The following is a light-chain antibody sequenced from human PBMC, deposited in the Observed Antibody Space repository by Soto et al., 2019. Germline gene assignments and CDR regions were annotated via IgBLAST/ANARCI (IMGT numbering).Light chain of an antibody. CDR1: SSDVGGYNY. V-gene: IGLV2-14*01. CDR2: EVS. CDR3: SSYTSSSTGV. J-gene: IGLJ2*01. Sequence: QSALTQPASVSGSPGQSITISCTGTSSDVGGYNYVSWYQQHPGKAPKLMIYEVSNRPSGVSNRFSGSKSGNTASLTISGLQAEDAADYYCSSYTSSSTGVFGGGTKVTVL.